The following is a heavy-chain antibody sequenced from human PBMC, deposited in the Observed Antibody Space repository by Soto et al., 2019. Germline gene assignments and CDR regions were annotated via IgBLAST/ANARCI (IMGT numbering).Heavy chain of an antibody. V-gene: IGHV3-33*01. CDR1: GFVYNTYA. Sequence: VQLVESGGGVVQPGMSLRLSCAASGFVYNTYAMHWVRLSPGKGLEWVALIWNDGSKKYYVDSVKGRFTISRDNSQNTLNLQMDSLRAEDTAVYLCVRGITFQYSNNWLHWYFDLWGRGTQVTVSS. CDR3: VRGITFQYSNNWLHWYFDL. D-gene: IGHD1-1*01. CDR2: IWNDGSKK. J-gene: IGHJ2*01.